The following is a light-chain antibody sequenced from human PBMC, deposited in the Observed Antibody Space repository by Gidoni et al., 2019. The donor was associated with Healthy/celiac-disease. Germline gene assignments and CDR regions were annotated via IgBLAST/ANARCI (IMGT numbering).Light chain of an antibody. J-gene: IGLJ3*02. Sequence: QSVLTQPPSASRTPGQRVTISFSGSSSNIGSNYVYWYQQLPGTAPQLLIYSNNQRPSGVPDRFSGSKSGTSASLAISGLRYEDEADYYCAAGDDSLSGRVFGGGTKLTVL. CDR1: SSNIGSNY. V-gene: IGLV1-47*02. CDR3: AAGDDSLSGRV. CDR2: SNN.